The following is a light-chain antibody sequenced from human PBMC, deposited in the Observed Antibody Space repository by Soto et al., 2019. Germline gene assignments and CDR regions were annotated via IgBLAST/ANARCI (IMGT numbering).Light chain of an antibody. CDR1: NSNIGSNT. J-gene: IGLJ2*01. CDR2: SNN. V-gene: IGLV1-44*01. CDR3: ASWDDSLNGVV. Sequence: QSVLTQPPSASGTPGQRVSISCSGSNSNIGSNTVNWYQQFPGAAPKLLIYSNNQRPSGVPDRFSASKSATSASVAISGLQSEDEADYYCASWDDSLNGVVFGGGTKLTVL.